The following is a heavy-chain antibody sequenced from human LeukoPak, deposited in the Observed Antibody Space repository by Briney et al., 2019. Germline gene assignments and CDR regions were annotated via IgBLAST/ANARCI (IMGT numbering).Heavy chain of an antibody. J-gene: IGHJ1*01. CDR3: ARGPPTAQYFQH. V-gene: IGHV1-8*03. Sequence: ASVKVSCKASGYTFTTYDINWVRQATGQGLEWMGWINPNSGNTAYAQKFQGRVTITSVTSISTVYMELSSLRSEDTAVYYCARGPPTAQYFQHWGQGTLVTVSS. CDR2: INPNSGNT. D-gene: IGHD1-1*01. CDR1: GYTFTTYD.